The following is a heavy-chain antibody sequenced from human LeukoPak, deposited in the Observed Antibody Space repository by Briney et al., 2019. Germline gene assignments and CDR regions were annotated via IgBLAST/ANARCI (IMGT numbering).Heavy chain of an antibody. CDR1: GYTFTSYD. V-gene: IGHV1-8*01. Sequence: GASVKVSCKASGYTFTSYDINWVRQATGQGLEWMGWMNPNSGNTGYAQKFQGRVTMTRNTSISTAYMELSSLRSEDTAVYYCARGHDYGDPNWFDPWGQGTLVTDSS. CDR2: MNPNSGNT. CDR3: ARGHDYGDPNWFDP. D-gene: IGHD4-17*01. J-gene: IGHJ5*02.